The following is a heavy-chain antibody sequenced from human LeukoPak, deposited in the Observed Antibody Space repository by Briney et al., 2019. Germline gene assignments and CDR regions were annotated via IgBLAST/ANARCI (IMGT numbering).Heavy chain of an antibody. D-gene: IGHD6-6*01. CDR1: GFTVSSYA. CDR2: LGIAGDT. CDR3: AKDSSHNRGSSDY. J-gene: IGHJ4*02. Sequence: GGSLRLSCAASGFTVSSYAMHWVRHPIGKGLEWVSALGIAGDTFYPGSVKGRFTISRDNTKNTLNLQMNSLRAEDTAVYYCAKDSSHNRGSSDYWGQGTLVTVSS. V-gene: IGHV3-13*01.